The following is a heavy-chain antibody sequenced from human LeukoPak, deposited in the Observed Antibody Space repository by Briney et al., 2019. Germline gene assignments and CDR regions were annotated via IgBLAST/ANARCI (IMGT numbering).Heavy chain of an antibody. CDR1: GGSISSYY. V-gene: IGHV4-59*12. J-gene: IGHJ5*02. D-gene: IGHD6-13*01. CDR3: ARDQSSSWSNWFDP. CDR2: IYYSGST. Sequence: SETLSLTCTVSGGSISSYYWSWIRQPPGKGLEWIGYIYYSGSTNYNPSLKSRVTISVDTSKNQFSLKLSSVTAADTAVYYCARDQSSSWSNWFDPWGQGTLVTVSS.